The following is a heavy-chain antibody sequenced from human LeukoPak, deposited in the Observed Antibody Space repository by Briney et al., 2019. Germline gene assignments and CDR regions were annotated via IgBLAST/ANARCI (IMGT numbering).Heavy chain of an antibody. CDR2: ISAYNGNT. J-gene: IGHJ4*02. CDR1: GYTFTSYG. Sequence: ASVKVSCKASGYTFTSYGINWVRQAPGQGLEWMGWISAYNGNTNYAQKLQGRVTMTTDTSTSTAYMELRSLRSDDTAVYYCARDGARSNYGDYVGDYWGQGTLVTVSS. V-gene: IGHV1-18*01. D-gene: IGHD4-17*01. CDR3: ARDGARSNYGDYVGDY.